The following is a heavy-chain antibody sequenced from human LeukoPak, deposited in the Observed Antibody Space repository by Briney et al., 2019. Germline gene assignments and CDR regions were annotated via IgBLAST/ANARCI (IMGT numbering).Heavy chain of an antibody. J-gene: IGHJ6*02. V-gene: IGHV3-21*01. D-gene: IGHD2-8*01. CDR1: GFTFNTYG. Sequence: PGGSLRLSCAASGFTFNTYGMNWVRQAPGKGLEWLSYIGPGPSHTYYADSVRGRFVISRDDAKSSLYLQMNSLRAEDTAVYYCARDTSGYDYYYGMDVWGQGTTVTVSS. CDR3: ARDTSGYDYYYGMDV. CDR2: IGPGPSHT.